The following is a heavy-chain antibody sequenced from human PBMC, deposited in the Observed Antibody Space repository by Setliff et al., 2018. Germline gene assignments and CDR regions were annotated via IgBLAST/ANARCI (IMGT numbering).Heavy chain of an antibody. J-gene: IGHJ2*01. V-gene: IGHV4-39*07. Sequence: SETLSLTCTVSGGSISNSTFYWGWIRQPPGKGLEWIESINYYGSIFDDGTTYSTYYNPSLKSRATISIDTSKSQFSLKLSSMTAADTALYYCARNPDFLQYSFDLWGRGTLVTVSS. CDR3: ARNPDFLQYSFDL. CDR2: INYYGSIFDDGTTYST. D-gene: IGHD5-12*01. CDR1: GGSISNSTFY.